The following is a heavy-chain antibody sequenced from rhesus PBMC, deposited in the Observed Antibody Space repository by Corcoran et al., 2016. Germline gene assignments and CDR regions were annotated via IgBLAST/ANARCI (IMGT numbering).Heavy chain of an antibody. CDR1: VASITVLSS. V-gene: IGHV4S6*01. CDR3: ARGVAAAGTGDY. CDR2: IYGSGGST. J-gene: IGHJ4*01. Sequence: QLQLQDSGPGLVTLSETLPLPCPSSVASITVLSSCACSRPHPGKGLEWMGRIYGSGGSTNYNPSLKSRVTISRDTSKNQFSLKLSSVTAADTAVYYCARGVAAAGTGDYWGQGVLVTVSS. D-gene: IGHD6-25*01.